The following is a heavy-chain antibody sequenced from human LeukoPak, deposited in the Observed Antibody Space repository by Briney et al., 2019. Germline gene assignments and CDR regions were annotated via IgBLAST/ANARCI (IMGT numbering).Heavy chain of an antibody. J-gene: IGHJ4*02. D-gene: IGHD5-12*01. Sequence: PGGSLRLSCAASGFTFSRHWMSWVRQAPGKGLEWVANVKQDGSEEFYVDSVKGRFTISRDNAKNSLYLQMNSLRAEDTAVYYCAKDPPLVALDYWGQGTLVTVSS. V-gene: IGHV3-7*01. CDR1: GFTFSRHW. CDR2: VKQDGSEE. CDR3: AKDPPLVALDY.